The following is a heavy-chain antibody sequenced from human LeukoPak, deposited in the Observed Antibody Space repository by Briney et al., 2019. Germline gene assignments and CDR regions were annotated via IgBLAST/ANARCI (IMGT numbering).Heavy chain of an antibody. V-gene: IGHV1-18*01. Sequence: ASVKVSCTASGYTFTIYGISWVRQAPGQGLEWMGWISAYNGNTNYAQKLQGRVTMTTDTSTSTAYMELRSLRSDDTAVYYCGIAVAGTRTKVDYWGQGTLVTVSS. CDR1: GYTFTIYG. D-gene: IGHD6-19*01. CDR3: GIAVAGTRTKVDY. J-gene: IGHJ4*02. CDR2: ISAYNGNT.